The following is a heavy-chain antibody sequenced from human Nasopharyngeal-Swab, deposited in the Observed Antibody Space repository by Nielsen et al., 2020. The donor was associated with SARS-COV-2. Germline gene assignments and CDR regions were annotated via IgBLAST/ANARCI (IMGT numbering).Heavy chain of an antibody. CDR1: GFTFSSYG. CDR2: ISYDGSNK. D-gene: IGHD6-13*01. V-gene: IGHV3-30*03. J-gene: IGHJ6*02. Sequence: GESLRLSCAASGFTFSSYGMHWVRQAPGKGLEWVAVISYDGSNKYYADSVKGRFTISRDNSKNTLYLQMNSLRAEDTAVYYCARAGGPIAAAGPQIQNYYYYYGMDVWGQGTTVTVSS. CDR3: ARAGGPIAAAGPQIQNYYYYYGMDV.